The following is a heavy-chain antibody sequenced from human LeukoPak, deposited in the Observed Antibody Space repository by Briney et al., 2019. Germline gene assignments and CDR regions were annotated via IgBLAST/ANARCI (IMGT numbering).Heavy chain of an antibody. D-gene: IGHD3-3*01. J-gene: IGHJ5*02. CDR2: IYYSGST. Sequence: SETLSLTCTVFGGSISSGDYYWSWIRQPPGKGLEWIGYIYYSGSTYYNSSLKSRVTISVDTSKNQFSLKLSSVTAADTAVYYCARAPEDYDFWSGYPKSSYNWFDPWGQGTLVTVSS. V-gene: IGHV4-30-4*01. CDR1: GGSISSGDYY. CDR3: ARAPEDYDFWSGYPKSSYNWFDP.